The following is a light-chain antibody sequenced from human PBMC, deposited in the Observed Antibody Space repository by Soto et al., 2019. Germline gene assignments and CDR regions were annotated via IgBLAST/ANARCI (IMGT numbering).Light chain of an antibody. CDR2: TNN. J-gene: IGLJ1*01. V-gene: IGLV1-44*01. Sequence: QSVLTQPPSASGTPGQRIIISCSGSTSNIESHSVNWFQQVPGTAPRLLIITNNQRPSGVPDRFSGSKSGASASLAISGLQSEDGATYYCATWDDSRKGVFGTGTKVT. CDR3: ATWDDSRKGV. CDR1: TSNIESHS.